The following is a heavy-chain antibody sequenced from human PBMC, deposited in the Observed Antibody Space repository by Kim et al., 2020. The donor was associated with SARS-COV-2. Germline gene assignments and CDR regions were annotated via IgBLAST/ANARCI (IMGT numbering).Heavy chain of an antibody. J-gene: IGHJ4*02. V-gene: IGHV4-39*01. CDR1: GASISISNSY. CDR2: IFNNDII. D-gene: IGHD2-2*01. CDR3: ARLDVVPAAIPY. Sequence: SETLSLTCNVYGASISISNSYWGWIRQSPEKGLEWLGSIFNNDIIYYNPSLESRVTVAVDMSKNQFSLRLTSVDASDTAVYYCARLDVVPAAIPYWGQGTRVTVSS.